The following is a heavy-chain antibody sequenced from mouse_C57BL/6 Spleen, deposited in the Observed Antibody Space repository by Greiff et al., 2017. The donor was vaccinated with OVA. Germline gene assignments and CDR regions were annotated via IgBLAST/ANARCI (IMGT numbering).Heavy chain of an antibody. J-gene: IGHJ3*01. CDR1: GYTFTDYN. Sequence: VQLQQSGPELVKPGASVKIPCKASGYTFTDYNMDWVKQSHGKSLEWIGDINPNNGGTIYNQKFKGKATLTVDKSSSTAYMELRSLTSEDTAVYYCARRMTVVDPFAYWGQGTLVTVSA. CDR2: INPNNGGT. CDR3: ARRMTVVDPFAY. D-gene: IGHD1-1*01. V-gene: IGHV1-18*01.